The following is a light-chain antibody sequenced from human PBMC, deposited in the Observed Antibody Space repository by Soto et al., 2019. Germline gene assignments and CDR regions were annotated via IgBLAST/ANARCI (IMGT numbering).Light chain of an antibody. V-gene: IGKV3-11*01. CDR3: QQHNNWPPT. Sequence: EIVLTQSPATLSLSPGERATLSCRASQSVSSYLAWYQQKPGQAPRLLIYDASTMATGIPARFSGGGSGTDSTLTISSLEPEDSAVYYRQQHNNWPPTFGQGTKLEIK. J-gene: IGKJ2*01. CDR1: QSVSSY. CDR2: DAS.